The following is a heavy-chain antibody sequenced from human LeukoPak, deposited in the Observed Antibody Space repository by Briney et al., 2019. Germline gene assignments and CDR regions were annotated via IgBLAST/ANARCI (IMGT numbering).Heavy chain of an antibody. CDR3: ARAMTTVTTPGGFDY. J-gene: IGHJ4*02. CDR1: GFTFTTFG. V-gene: IGHV3-33*05. D-gene: IGHD4-17*01. Sequence: GGSLRLSCAASGFTFTTFGIHWVRQAPGKGLEWVAAISPDGKIEYYTDSVKGRFTVSRDNSKNTLYLQMNSLRAEDTAVYYCARAMTTVTTPGGFDYWGQGTLVTVSS. CDR2: ISPDGKIE.